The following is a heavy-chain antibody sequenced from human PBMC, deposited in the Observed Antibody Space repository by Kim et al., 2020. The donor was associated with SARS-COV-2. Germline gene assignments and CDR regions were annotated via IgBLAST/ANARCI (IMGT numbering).Heavy chain of an antibody. CDR1: GYSFTSYW. CDR2: IYPGDSDT. CDR3: ARVVVVVAARIYYYYYGMDV. Sequence: GESLKISCKGSGYSFTSYWIGWVRQMPGKGLEWMGIIYPGDSDTRYSPSFQGQVTISADKSISTAYLQWSSLKASDTAMYYCARVVVVVAARIYYYYYGMDVWGQGTTVTVSS. J-gene: IGHJ6*02. V-gene: IGHV5-51*01. D-gene: IGHD2-15*01.